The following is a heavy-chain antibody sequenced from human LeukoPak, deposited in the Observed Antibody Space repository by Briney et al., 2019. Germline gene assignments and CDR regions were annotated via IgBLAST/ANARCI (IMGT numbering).Heavy chain of an antibody. Sequence: GASVKVSCKASGYTFTGYYMHWVRQAPGQGLEWMGWINPNSGDTNYAQKFQGRVTMTRDTSISTAYMELSRLTSDDTAVYYCATGGYYGSGSFPDYWGQGTLVTVSS. CDR1: GYTFTGYY. V-gene: IGHV1-2*02. CDR2: INPNSGDT. D-gene: IGHD3-10*01. CDR3: ATGGYYGSGSFPDY. J-gene: IGHJ4*02.